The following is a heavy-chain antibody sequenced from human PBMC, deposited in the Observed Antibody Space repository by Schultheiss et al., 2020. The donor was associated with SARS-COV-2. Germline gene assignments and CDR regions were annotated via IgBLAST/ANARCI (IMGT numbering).Heavy chain of an antibody. D-gene: IGHD3-22*01. Sequence: SQTLSLTCTVSGGSISSGGYYWSWIRQHPGKGLEWIGSIYYSGSTYYNPSLKSRVTISVDTSKNQFSLKLSSVTAADTAVYYCARQGGRPGDSSGYQYYFDYWGQGTLVTVSS. CDR2: IYYSGST. CDR1: GGSISSGGYY. CDR3: ARQGGRPGDSSGYQYYFDY. J-gene: IGHJ4*02. V-gene: IGHV4-39*01.